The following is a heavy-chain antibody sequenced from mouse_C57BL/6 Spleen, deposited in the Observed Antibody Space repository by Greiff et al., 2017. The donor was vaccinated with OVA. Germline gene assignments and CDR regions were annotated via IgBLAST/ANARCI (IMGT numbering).Heavy chain of an antibody. CDR1: GFTFSSYA. CDR3: TRDEEEVGSFAY. CDR2: ISSGGDYI. J-gene: IGHJ3*01. Sequence: EVMLVESGEGLVKPGGSLKLSCAASGFTFSSYAMSWVRQTPEKRLEWVAYISSGGDYIYYADTVKGRFTISRDNARNTLYLQMSSLKSEDTAMYYCTRDEEEVGSFAYWGQGTLVTVSA. V-gene: IGHV5-9-1*02. D-gene: IGHD1-1*01.